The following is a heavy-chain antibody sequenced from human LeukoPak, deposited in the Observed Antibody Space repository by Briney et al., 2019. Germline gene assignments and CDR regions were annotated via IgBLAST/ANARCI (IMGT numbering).Heavy chain of an antibody. J-gene: IGHJ3*02. CDR3: ARLARSGAAAGTDAFDI. V-gene: IGHV4-31*03. D-gene: IGHD6-13*01. Sequence: SQTLSLTCTVSGGSISSGGYYWSWIRQHPGKGLEWIGYIYYSGSTYYNPSLKSRVTISVDTSKNQFSLKLSSVTAADTAVYYCARLARSGAAAGTDAFDIWGQGTMVTVSS. CDR1: GGSISSGGYY. CDR2: IYYSGST.